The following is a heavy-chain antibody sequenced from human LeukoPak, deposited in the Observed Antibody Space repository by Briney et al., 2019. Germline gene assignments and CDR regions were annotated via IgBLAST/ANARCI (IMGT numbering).Heavy chain of an antibody. D-gene: IGHD3-22*01. CDR1: GGSFSGYY. Sequence: SETLSLTCAVYGGSFSGYYWSWIRQPPGKGLEWIGEINHSGSTNYNPSLKSRVTISVDTSKNHFSLNLSSVTAADTAMYYCARASSAYYYDFYGLDVWGQGTTVTVS. J-gene: IGHJ6*02. CDR3: ARASSAYYYDFYGLDV. V-gene: IGHV4-34*01. CDR2: INHSGST.